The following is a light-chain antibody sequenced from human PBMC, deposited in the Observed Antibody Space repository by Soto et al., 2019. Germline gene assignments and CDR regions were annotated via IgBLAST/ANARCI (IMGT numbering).Light chain of an antibody. CDR2: GAS. CDR3: QQYGSSPYT. V-gene: IGKV3-20*01. Sequence: EIVLTKSPGTLSLSPGERATLSCRASQRFSSYLAWYLEKPGQAPRLLIYGASSRATGNPDRFSGSGSGTDFTLTISGLEPEDFAVYYCQQYGSSPYTFGQGPKLEIK. CDR1: QRFSSY. J-gene: IGKJ2*01.